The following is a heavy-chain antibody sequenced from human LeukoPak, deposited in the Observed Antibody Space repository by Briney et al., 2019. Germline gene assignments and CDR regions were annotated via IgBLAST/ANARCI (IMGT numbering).Heavy chain of an antibody. CDR3: ARLNCGGDCYRRFNDAFDI. CDR2: ISSSSSYI. J-gene: IGHJ3*02. D-gene: IGHD2-21*02. CDR1: GFTFSSYS. V-gene: IGHV3-21*01. Sequence: GGSLRLSCAASGFTFSSYSMNWVRQAPGKGLEWVSSISSSSSYIYYADSVKGRFTISRDNAKNSLYLQMNSLRAEDTAVYYCARLNCGGDCYRRFNDAFDIWGQGTMVTVSS.